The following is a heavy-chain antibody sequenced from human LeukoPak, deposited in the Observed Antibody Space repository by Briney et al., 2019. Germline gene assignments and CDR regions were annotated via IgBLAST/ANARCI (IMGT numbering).Heavy chain of an antibody. Sequence: ASVKVSCKASGYTFTSYGISWVRQAPGQGLEWMGWISAYNGNTNYAQKLQGRVTMTTDTSTSAAYMELRSLRSDDTAVYYCARGDLRITMIVVVQLPPDYWGQGTLVTVSS. CDR3: ARGDLRITMIVVVQLPPDY. J-gene: IGHJ4*02. D-gene: IGHD3-22*01. CDR2: ISAYNGNT. V-gene: IGHV1-18*01. CDR1: GYTFTSYG.